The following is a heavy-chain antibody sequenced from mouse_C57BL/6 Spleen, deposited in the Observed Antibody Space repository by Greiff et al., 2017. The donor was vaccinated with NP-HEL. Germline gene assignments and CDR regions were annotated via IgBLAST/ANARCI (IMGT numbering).Heavy chain of an antibody. J-gene: IGHJ1*03. D-gene: IGHD1-1*01. CDR2: IYPGDGDT. CDR3: ARVRPYGSSWYFDV. Sequence: VKLQQSGAELVKPGASVKISCKASGYAFSSYWMNWVKQRPGKGLEWIGQIYPGDGDTNYNGKFKGKATLTADKSSSTAYMQLSSLTSEDSAVYFCARVRPYGSSWYFDVWGTGTTVTVSS. V-gene: IGHV1-80*01. CDR1: GYAFSSYW.